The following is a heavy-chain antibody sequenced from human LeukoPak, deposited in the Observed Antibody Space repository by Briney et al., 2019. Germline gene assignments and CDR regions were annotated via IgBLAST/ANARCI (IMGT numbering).Heavy chain of an antibody. CDR1: GGTFSSYA. CDR2: INPSGGST. D-gene: IGHD5-18*01. CDR3: ARDLYVYSYGSSIGY. V-gene: IGHV1-46*01. J-gene: IGHJ4*02. Sequence: GASVKVSCKASGGTFSSYAISWVRQAPGQGLEWMGIINPSGGSTSYAQKFQGRVTMTRDTSTSTVYMELSSLRSEDTAVYYCARDLYVYSYGSSIGYWGQGTLVTVSS.